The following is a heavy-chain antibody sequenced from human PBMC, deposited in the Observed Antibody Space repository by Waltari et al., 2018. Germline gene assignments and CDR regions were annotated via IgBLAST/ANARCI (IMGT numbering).Heavy chain of an antibody. CDR1: GGTLSGFY. CDR2: VNYTGSA. V-gene: IGHV4-34*02. D-gene: IGHD2-2*01. Sequence: QVQLQQWGAGLLKPSETLSLTCAVSGGTLSGFYWSWIRQTPGKALEWIGQVNYTGSATYNPSLKRRVAIALDTSKNQCSLELESVSAADTAMYFCARGGISRVFGYWGQGTLVTVSS. J-gene: IGHJ4*02. CDR3: ARGGISRVFGY.